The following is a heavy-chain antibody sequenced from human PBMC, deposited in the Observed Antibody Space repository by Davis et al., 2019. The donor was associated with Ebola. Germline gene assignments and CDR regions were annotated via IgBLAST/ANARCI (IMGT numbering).Heavy chain of an antibody. Sequence: GGSLRLSCAASGFTFSDYYMSWIRQAPGKGLEWVAVISYDGSNKYYADSVKGRFTISRDNAKNSLYLQMNSLRAEDTAVYYCARDEESSSLWYYYGMDVWGQGTTVTVSS. CDR3: ARDEESSSLWYYYGMDV. V-gene: IGHV3-30*03. CDR2: ISYDGSNK. J-gene: IGHJ6*02. D-gene: IGHD6-6*01. CDR1: GFTFSDYY.